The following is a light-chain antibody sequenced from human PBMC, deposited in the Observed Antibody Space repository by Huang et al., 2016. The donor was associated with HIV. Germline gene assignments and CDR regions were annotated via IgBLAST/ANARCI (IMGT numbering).Light chain of an antibody. CDR2: DAS. Sequence: EIVLTQSPASLSLSLGERATFSCRASQSVGSNLVWYQQKRGQAPRLLIYDASNRATGIPARFSGSGSGTDFALTISSLEPEDFAVYYCQQCSNWPPTFGGGTKVGIK. V-gene: IGKV3-11*01. CDR1: QSVGSN. CDR3: QQCSNWPPT. J-gene: IGKJ4*01.